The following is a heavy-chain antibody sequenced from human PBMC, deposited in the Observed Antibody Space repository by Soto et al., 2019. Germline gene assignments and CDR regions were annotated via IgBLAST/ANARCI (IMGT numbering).Heavy chain of an antibody. CDR2: TIPVFNTA. D-gene: IGHD3-10*01. V-gene: IGHV1-69*06. J-gene: IGHJ3*02. CDR3: SRGVYGSGNYYTGPSAFDI. Sequence: QVQLEQSGAEVKKPGSSVKISCKASGGTLSDHGVSWLRQAPGQGLEWVGGTIPVFNTAKYAPKFQGRVTLAAEKSTNIAYMGVGSLRSDETAFYYCSRGVYGSGNYYTGPSAFDIWGQGTLVIVSS. CDR1: GGTLSDHG.